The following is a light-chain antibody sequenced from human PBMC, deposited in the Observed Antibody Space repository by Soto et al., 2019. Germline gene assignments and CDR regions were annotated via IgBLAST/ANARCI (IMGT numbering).Light chain of an antibody. CDR3: FSSTTSATWV. CDR1: SSDVGSYDY. J-gene: IGLJ2*01. CDR2: NVN. Sequence: QSVLIQPPSVSGSPGQSLTISCTGTSSDVGSYDYVSWSQQHPGTVPKPMIYNVNTQPSGVPDRFSGSKSGNTASVTISGLQPEDEADYLCFSSTTSATWVFGGGTKLTVL. V-gene: IGLV2-11*01.